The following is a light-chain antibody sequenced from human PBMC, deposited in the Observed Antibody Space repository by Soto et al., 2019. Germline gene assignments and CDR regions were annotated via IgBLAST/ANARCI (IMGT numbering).Light chain of an antibody. Sequence: DIEMTQSPPSVSASVGDRVTMTCRASQGISNHLAWFQLKPGKAPKSLIYDVSRLQSGVPSKFSGSVSGTDFTLTISSLQPEDFATYYCQQYHNYPVTFGGGTKVEIK. V-gene: IGKV1-16*02. CDR3: QQYHNYPVT. CDR1: QGISNH. CDR2: DVS. J-gene: IGKJ4*01.